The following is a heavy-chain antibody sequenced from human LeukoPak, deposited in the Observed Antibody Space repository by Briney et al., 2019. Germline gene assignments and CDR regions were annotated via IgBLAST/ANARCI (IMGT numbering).Heavy chain of an antibody. J-gene: IGHJ6*03. CDR1: GYTFTSYD. Sequence: SVKVSCKASGYTFTSYDINWVRQATGQGLEWMGGIIPIFGTANYAQKFQGRVTITTDESTSTAYMELSSLRSEDTAVYYCARRTMVRGVPSYYMDVWGKGTTVTVSS. CDR3: ARRTMVRGVPSYYMDV. CDR2: IIPIFGTA. V-gene: IGHV1-69*05. D-gene: IGHD3-10*01.